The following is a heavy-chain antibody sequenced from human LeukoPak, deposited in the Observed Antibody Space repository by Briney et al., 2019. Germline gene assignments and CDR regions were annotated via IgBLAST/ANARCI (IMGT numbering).Heavy chain of an antibody. CDR3: ARDYSNGWYGDFDY. CDR2: ISAYNGHT. CDR1: GYTFTDYY. V-gene: IGHV1-18*04. Sequence: ASVKVSFKASGYTFTDYYMHWVRQAPGQGLEWMGWISAYNGHTNYAQKLQGRVSMTTDTSTSTAYMELRSLRSDDTAIYYCARDYSNGWYGDFDYWGQGTLVTVSS. D-gene: IGHD6-19*01. J-gene: IGHJ4*02.